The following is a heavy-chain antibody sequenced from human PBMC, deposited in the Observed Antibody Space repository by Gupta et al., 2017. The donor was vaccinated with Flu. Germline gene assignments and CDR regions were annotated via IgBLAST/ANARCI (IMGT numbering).Heavy chain of an antibody. CDR1: GYTFTSYY. CDR2: INPSGGST. J-gene: IGHJ4*02. CDR3: ARDLGLAVAEYYFDY. V-gene: IGHV1-46*01. Sequence: QVQLVQSGAEVKKPGASVKVSCKASGYTFTSYYMHWVRQAPGQGLEWMGIINPSGGSTSYAQKFQGRVTMTRDTSTSTVYMELSSLRSEDTAVYYCARDLGLAVAEYYFDYWGQGTLVTVSS. D-gene: IGHD6-19*01.